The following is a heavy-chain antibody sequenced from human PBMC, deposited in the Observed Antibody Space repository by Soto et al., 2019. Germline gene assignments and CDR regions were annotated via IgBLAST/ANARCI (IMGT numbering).Heavy chain of an antibody. J-gene: IGHJ6*02. V-gene: IGHV3-23*01. CDR3: AKYGSGTYYNVGLDGWDV. CDR1: GFTFSDYA. Sequence: EVQLLESGVGLVQPGGSLRLSCVASGFTFSDYAMSWVRQAPGKGLKWVSAISGSGGGTYYADSVKGRFTISRDRSGNTMYLQMNSLIVEDTAVYYCAKYGSGTYYNVGLDGWDVWGQGTTVTISS. D-gene: IGHD3-10*01. CDR2: ISGSGGGT.